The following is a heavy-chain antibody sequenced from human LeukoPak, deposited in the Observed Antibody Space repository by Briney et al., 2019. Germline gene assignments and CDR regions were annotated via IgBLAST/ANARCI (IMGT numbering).Heavy chain of an antibody. CDR3: AREPRNDFWSGTGNWFDP. CDR2: INHSGST. Sequence: PSETLSLTCTVSGDSISTTSYYWDWIRQPPGKGLEWIGEINHSGSTNYNPSLKSRVTISVDTSKNQFSLKLSSVTAADTAVYYCAREPRNDFWSGTGNWFDPWGQGTLVTVSS. V-gene: IGHV4-39*07. D-gene: IGHD3-3*01. J-gene: IGHJ5*02. CDR1: GDSISTTSYY.